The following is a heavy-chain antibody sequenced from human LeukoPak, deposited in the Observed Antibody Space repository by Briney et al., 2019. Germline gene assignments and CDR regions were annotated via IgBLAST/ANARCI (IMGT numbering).Heavy chain of an antibody. CDR1: GFTFSNYW. Sequence: PGGSLRLSCAASGFTFSNYWMHWVRQAPGKGLVWVSRISSDGDSTSYTDSVKGRFTISRDNAKNTLYLQMNSLRAEDTAVYYCARVATPGGAFELWGQGTMVTVSS. CDR3: ARVATPGGAFEL. D-gene: IGHD5-12*01. J-gene: IGHJ3*01. CDR2: ISSDGDST. V-gene: IGHV3-74*01.